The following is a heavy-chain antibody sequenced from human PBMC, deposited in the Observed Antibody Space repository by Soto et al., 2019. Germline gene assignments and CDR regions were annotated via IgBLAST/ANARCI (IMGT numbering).Heavy chain of an antibody. CDR1: GLTFSSYA. CDR2: ISGSGGST. Sequence: PGGSLRLSCGSSGLTFSSYAIRWVRQAPGKGLEWVSAISGSGGSTYYADSVKGRFTISRDNSKNTLYLQMNSLRAEDTAVHYCAKGAPTLYSGSYPDYWGQGTLVTVSS. CDR3: AKGAPTLYSGSYPDY. V-gene: IGHV3-23*01. D-gene: IGHD1-26*01. J-gene: IGHJ4*02.